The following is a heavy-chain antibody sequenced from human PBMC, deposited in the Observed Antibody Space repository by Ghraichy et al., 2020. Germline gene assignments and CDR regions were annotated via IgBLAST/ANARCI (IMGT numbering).Heavy chain of an antibody. V-gene: IGHV3-23*01. CDR3: RKGGWGSKFDY. CDR1: GFTFSTNP. CDR2: VCGGGGTK. Sequence: GGSLRLSCAASGFTFSTNPMTWVRQAPGKGLGWVSGVCGGGGTKYSADSVKGRFTISRDNSKNTLYLQMNSLRAEDTAIYHGRKGGWGSKFDYWGKGTLVTVSS. J-gene: IGHJ4*02. D-gene: IGHD3-16*01.